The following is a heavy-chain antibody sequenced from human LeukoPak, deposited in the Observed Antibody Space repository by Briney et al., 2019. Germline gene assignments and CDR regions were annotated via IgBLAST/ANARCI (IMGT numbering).Heavy chain of an antibody. CDR3: ARDRYCSGGSCYYFDY. J-gene: IGHJ4*02. CDR1: GYTITSYA. V-gene: IGHV1-3*01. Sequence: GASVKVSCKASGYTITSYAMHWVRQAPGQRLEWMGWINAGNGNTKYSQKFQGRVTITRDTSASTAYMELSSLRSEDTAVYYRARDRYCSGGSCYYFDYWGQGTLVTVSS. D-gene: IGHD2-15*01. CDR2: INAGNGNT.